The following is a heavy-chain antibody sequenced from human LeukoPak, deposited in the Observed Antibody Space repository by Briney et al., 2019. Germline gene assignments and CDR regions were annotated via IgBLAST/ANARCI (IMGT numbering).Heavy chain of an antibody. CDR2: IYYSGST. Sequence: SETLSLTCAVYGGSFSGYYWSWIRQPPGKGLEWIGYIYYSGSTNYNPSLKSRVTISVDTSKNQFSLKLSSVTAADTAVYYCARANWNYRYFDYWGQGTLVTVSS. J-gene: IGHJ4*02. CDR3: ARANWNYRYFDY. D-gene: IGHD1-7*01. CDR1: GGSFSGYY. V-gene: IGHV4-59*01.